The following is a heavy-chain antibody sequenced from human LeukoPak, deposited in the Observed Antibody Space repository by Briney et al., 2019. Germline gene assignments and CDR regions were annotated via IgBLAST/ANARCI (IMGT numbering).Heavy chain of an antibody. V-gene: IGHV3-30*02. D-gene: IGHD6-19*01. Sequence: GGSLRLSCAASGFTFSSYAMHWVRQAPGKGLEWVAFIHYDGSNNYYADSVKGRFSITRDNAKNSLYLQMNSLRAEDTAVYYCARDGGSAWFLDYWGQGTLVTVSS. CDR3: ARDGGSAWFLDY. J-gene: IGHJ4*02. CDR1: GFTFSSYA. CDR2: IHYDGSNN.